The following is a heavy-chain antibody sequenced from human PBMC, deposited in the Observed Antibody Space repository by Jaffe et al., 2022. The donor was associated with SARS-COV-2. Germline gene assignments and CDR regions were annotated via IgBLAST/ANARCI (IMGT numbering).Heavy chain of an antibody. Sequence: QVQLVQSGAEVKKPGSSVKVSCKASGGTFSSYAISWVRQAPGQGLEWMGGIIPIFGTANYAQKFQGRVTITADESTSTAYMELSSLRSEDTAVYYCASYPSQGGGDSSAWDYWGQGTLVTVSS. CDR2: IIPIFGTA. CDR3: ASYPSQGGGDSSAWDY. D-gene: IGHD3-22*01. CDR1: GGTFSSYA. J-gene: IGHJ4*02. V-gene: IGHV1-69*01.